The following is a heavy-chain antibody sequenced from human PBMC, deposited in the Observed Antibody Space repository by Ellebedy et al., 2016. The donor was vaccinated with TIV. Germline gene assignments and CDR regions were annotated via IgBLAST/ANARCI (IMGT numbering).Heavy chain of an antibody. D-gene: IGHD1-26*01. CDR3: ARITWDLPDY. Sequence: SGPTLVKPTQTLTLTCTFSGFSLSNRGLCVSWIRQPPGKALEWLARIDWDDDKHYSTSLKTRLTISKDPSKNQVVLTMTNMDPVDTATYYCARITWDLPDYWGQGTLVTVSS. V-gene: IGHV2-70*11. J-gene: IGHJ4*02. CDR1: GFSLSNRGLC. CDR2: IDWDDDK.